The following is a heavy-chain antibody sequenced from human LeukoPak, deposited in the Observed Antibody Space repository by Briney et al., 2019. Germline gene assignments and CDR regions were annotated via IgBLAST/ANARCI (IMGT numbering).Heavy chain of an antibody. CDR1: GGSFSGYY. V-gene: IGHV4-34*01. Sequence: PSETLSLTCAVYGGSFSGYYWSWIRQPPGKWLEWIGEINHSGSTNYNPSLKSRVTISVDTSKNQFSLKLSSVTAADTAVYYCARRSQVYYMDVWGKGTTVTISS. CDR3: ARRSQVYYMDV. CDR2: INHSGST. J-gene: IGHJ6*03.